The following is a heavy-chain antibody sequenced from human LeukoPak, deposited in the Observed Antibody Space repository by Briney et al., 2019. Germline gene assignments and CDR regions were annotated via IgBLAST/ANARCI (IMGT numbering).Heavy chain of an antibody. CDR1: GFTFSSYN. V-gene: IGHV3-21*04. J-gene: IGHJ4*02. Sequence: GGSLRLSCAASGFTFSSYNMNWVRQAPGKGLEWVSSISFSSTYIYYADSVKGRFTISRDNAKNSLYLQMNSLRAEDTAVYYCANDLGWIQLNLGRGQGTLVTVSS. D-gene: IGHD5-18*01. CDR2: ISFSSTYI. CDR3: ANDLGWIQLNLG.